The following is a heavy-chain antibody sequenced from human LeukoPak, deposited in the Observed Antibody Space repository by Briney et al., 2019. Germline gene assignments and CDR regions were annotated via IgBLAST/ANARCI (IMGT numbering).Heavy chain of an antibody. Sequence: PSETLSLTCTVSGGSISSSSYYWGWIRQPPGKGLEWIGSIYYSGSTYYNPSLKSRVTISVDTSKNQFSLKLSSVTAADTAVYYCARGTHPGGWSGWYLGYFDYWGQGTLVTVSS. V-gene: IGHV4-39*07. CDR1: GGSISSSSYY. J-gene: IGHJ4*02. CDR3: ARGTHPGGWSGWYLGYFDY. D-gene: IGHD6-19*01. CDR2: IYYSGST.